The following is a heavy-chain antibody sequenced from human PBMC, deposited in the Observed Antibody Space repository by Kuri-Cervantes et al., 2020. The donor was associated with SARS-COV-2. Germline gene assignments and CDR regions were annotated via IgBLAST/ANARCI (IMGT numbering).Heavy chain of an antibody. Sequence: SETLSLTCTVSGGSISSGDYYWSWIRQPPGKGLEWIGYIYYSGSTNYNPSLKSRVTISVDTSKNQFSLKLSSVTAADTAVYYCARSMGNFWSGYYAAYYYYYMDVWGKGTTVTVSS. J-gene: IGHJ6*03. CDR1: GGSISSGDYY. V-gene: IGHV4-61*08. CDR2: IYYSGST. CDR3: ARSMGNFWSGYYAAYYYYYMDV. D-gene: IGHD3-3*01.